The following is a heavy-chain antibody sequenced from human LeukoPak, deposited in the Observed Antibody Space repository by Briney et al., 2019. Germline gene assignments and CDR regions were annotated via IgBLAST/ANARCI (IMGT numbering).Heavy chain of an antibody. Sequence: GASVKVSCKASGYTFTSYDINWVRQATGQGLEWMGWMNPNSGNTGYAQKLQGRVTMTTDTSTSTAYMELRSLRSDDTAVYYCARGPPFWGDGYQPYYFDYWGQGTLVTVSS. D-gene: IGHD5-24*01. CDR2: MNPNSGNT. CDR3: ARGPPFWGDGYQPYYFDY. J-gene: IGHJ4*02. CDR1: GYTFTSYD. V-gene: IGHV1-8*01.